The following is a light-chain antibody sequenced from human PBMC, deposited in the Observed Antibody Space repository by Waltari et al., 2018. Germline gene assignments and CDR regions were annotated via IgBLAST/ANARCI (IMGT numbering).Light chain of an antibody. CDR2: YVS. Sequence: QSALTQPASLSGSPGHSITISCTGTSCDVGPYTYVSWYQQHPGKAPRLIIYYVSERPSGVSNRFSGSKSGNTASLTISGLQAEDEADYYCNSYTGSSSWVFGGGTKLTVL. V-gene: IGLV2-14*03. CDR1: SCDVGPYTY. J-gene: IGLJ3*02. CDR3: NSYTGSSSWV.